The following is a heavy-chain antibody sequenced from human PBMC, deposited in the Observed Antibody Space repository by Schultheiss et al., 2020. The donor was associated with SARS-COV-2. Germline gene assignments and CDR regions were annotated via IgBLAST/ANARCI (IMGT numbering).Heavy chain of an antibody. CDR2: INHSGST. Sequence: GSLRLSCAVYGGSFSGYYWSWIRQPPGKGLEWIGEINHSGSTIYNPSLKSRVTISVDTSKNQFSLKLSSVTAADTAVYYCATWDLGYYGMDVWGQGTTVTVSS. V-gene: IGHV4-34*01. J-gene: IGHJ6*02. CDR1: GGSFSGYY. D-gene: IGHD1-26*01. CDR3: ATWDLGYYGMDV.